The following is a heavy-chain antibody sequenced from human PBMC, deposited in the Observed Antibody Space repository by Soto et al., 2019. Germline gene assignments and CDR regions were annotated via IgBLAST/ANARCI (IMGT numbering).Heavy chain of an antibody. CDR3: ARRNSSSWSYSNYYYGMDV. CDR2: ISSSSSTI. CDR1: GFTFSSYS. Sequence: GGSLRLSCAASGFTFSSYSMNWVRQAPGKGLEWVSYISSSSSTIYYADSVKGRFTISRDNSKNTLYLQMNSLRAEDTAVYYCARRNSSSWSYSNYYYGMDVWGQGTTVTVSS. V-gene: IGHV3-48*01. D-gene: IGHD6-13*01. J-gene: IGHJ6*02.